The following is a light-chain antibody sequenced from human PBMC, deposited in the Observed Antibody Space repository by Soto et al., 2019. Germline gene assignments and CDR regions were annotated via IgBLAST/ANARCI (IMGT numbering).Light chain of an antibody. CDR2: GAS. Sequence: EIEMTQSPATLSVSPGERATLSCRASQSVSSNLAWYQQKPGQAPRLLIYGASTRATGIPDRISGSGSGTEFTLTISSLQSVDFAVYYCQQYIDWPETFGQGTKVEIK. V-gene: IGKV3-15*01. J-gene: IGKJ2*01. CDR1: QSVSSN. CDR3: QQYIDWPET.